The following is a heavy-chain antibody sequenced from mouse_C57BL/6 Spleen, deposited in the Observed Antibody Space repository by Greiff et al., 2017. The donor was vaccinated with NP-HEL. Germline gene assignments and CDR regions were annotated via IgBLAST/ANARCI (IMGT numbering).Heavy chain of an antibody. CDR3: ARIEYDWYFDV. J-gene: IGHJ1*03. D-gene: IGHD5-2*01. Sequence: ESGPGLVKPSQSLSLTCSVTGYSITSGYYWNWIRQLPGNKLEWMGYISYDGSNNYNPSLKNRISITRDTSKNQFFLKLNSVTTEDTATYYCARIEYDWYFDVWGTGTTVTVSS. CDR2: ISYDGSN. CDR1: GYSITSGYY. V-gene: IGHV3-6*01.